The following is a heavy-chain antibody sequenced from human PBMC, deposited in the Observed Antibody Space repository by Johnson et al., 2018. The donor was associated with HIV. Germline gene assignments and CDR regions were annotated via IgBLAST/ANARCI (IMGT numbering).Heavy chain of an antibody. CDR3: ARPVIAADDAFDI. CDR2: ISGSGGST. J-gene: IGHJ3*02. Sequence: VQLVESGGGLVKPGGSLRLSCAASGLTVSGNYMSWVRQAPGKGLEWVSAISGSGGSTYSADSVKGRFTISRDNSENTLYLQMNSLRAEDTAVYYCARPVIAADDAFDIWGQGTMVTVSS. V-gene: IGHV3-23*04. D-gene: IGHD6-13*01. CDR1: GLTVSGNY.